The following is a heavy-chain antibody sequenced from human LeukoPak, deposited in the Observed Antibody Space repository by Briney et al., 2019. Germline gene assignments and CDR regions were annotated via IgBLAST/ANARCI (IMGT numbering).Heavy chain of an antibody. CDR3: TTREIVVEPAATSLVRGVLWRSDF. J-gene: IGHJ4*01. CDR1: GYTFTGYY. D-gene: IGHD3-10*01. CDR2: INPNSGGT. Sequence: ASVKVSCKASGYTFTGYYMHWVRQAPGQGLEWMGWINPNSGGTNYAQKFQGRVTMTRDTSISTAYMELSRLRSEDTAVYYCTTREIVVEPAATSLVRGVLWRSDFWGHGTLVTVSS. V-gene: IGHV1-2*02.